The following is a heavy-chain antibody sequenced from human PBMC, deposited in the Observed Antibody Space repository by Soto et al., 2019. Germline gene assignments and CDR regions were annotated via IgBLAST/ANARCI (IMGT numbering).Heavy chain of an antibody. CDR3: AHSGYTYGLVTSSHDAFHI. CDR2: IFWDDDK. Sequence: QITLKESGPTLVKPTQTLTLTCTFSGFSLTTSGLAVAWIRQPPGKALECLALIFWDDDKRYSPSLETRLTNTKDPSKHQVVLTMTNLDPVDTATYYCAHSGYTYGLVTSSHDAFHIWGQGTMVTVSS. D-gene: IGHD5-18*01. CDR1: GFSLTTSGLA. J-gene: IGHJ3*02. V-gene: IGHV2-5*02.